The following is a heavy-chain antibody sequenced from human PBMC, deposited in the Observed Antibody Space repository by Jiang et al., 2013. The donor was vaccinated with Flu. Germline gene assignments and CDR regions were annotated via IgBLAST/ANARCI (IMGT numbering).Heavy chain of an antibody. CDR1: GFTFSSYA. Sequence: AASGFTFSSYAMHWVRQAPGKGLQWVALISYDGSNKYYADSVKGRFTISRDNSKNTLYLQMNSLRVDDTAVYYCAREGSGWFSVVGYFDYWGQGTLVTVSS. J-gene: IGHJ4*02. CDR2: ISYDGSNK. V-gene: IGHV3-30-3*01. D-gene: IGHD6-19*01. CDR3: AREGSGWFSVVGYFDY.